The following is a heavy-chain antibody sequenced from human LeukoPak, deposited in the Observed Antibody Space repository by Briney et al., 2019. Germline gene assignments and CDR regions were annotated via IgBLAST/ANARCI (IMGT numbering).Heavy chain of an antibody. J-gene: IGHJ6*02. D-gene: IGHD2-2*01. CDR1: GFTFSSYG. V-gene: IGHV3-30*18. CDR3: AKGLGYCSSTSCYVYYYYGMDV. CDR2: ISYDGSNK. Sequence: GGSLRLSCAASGFTFSSYGMHWVRQAPGRGLEWVAVISYDGSNKYYADSVKGRFTISRDNSKNTLCLQMNSLRAEDTAVYYCAKGLGYCSSTSCYVYYYYGMDVWGQGTTVTVSS.